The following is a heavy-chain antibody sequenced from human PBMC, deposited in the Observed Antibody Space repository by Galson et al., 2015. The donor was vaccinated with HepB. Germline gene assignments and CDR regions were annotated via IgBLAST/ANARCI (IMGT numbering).Heavy chain of an antibody. D-gene: IGHD3-3*01. J-gene: IGHJ4*02. Sequence: SLRLSCAASGFIFSNYGMHWVRQAPGKGLEWVAVISYDGSDKYCADSVKGRFIISRDNSKNTLFLQMNSLRTEDTAVYYCAKGRVTIFGDVDYWGQGTLVTVSS. CDR2: ISYDGSDK. CDR1: GFIFSNYG. V-gene: IGHV3-30*18. CDR3: AKGRVTIFGDVDY.